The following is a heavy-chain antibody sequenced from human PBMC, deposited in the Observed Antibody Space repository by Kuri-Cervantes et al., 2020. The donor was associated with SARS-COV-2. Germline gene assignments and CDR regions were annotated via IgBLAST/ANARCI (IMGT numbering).Heavy chain of an antibody. CDR2: INPNSGGT. J-gene: IGHJ4*02. V-gene: IGHV1-2*02. D-gene: IGHD3-3*01. CDR3: ARDRRYDFWSDNQDY. CDR1: GYTFTGYY. Sequence: ASVKVSCKASGYTFTGYYMHWVRQAPGQGLEWMGWINPNSGGTNYAQKFQGRVTMTRDTSISTAYMELSRLRSDDTAVYYCARDRRYDFWSDNQDYWGQGTLVTVSS.